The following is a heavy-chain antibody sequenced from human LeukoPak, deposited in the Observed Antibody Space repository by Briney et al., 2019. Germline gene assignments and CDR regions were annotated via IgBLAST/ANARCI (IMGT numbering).Heavy chain of an antibody. CDR2: IYYSGST. D-gene: IGHD3-22*01. CDR1: GGSISSSSYY. CDR3: ARQGVVIERYYFDY. V-gene: IGHV4-39*01. J-gene: IGHJ4*02. Sequence: SETQSLTCTVFGGSISSSSYYWGWLRQPPGKGLQWFGRIYYSGSTDYNPSLQSRVTISLDTSKNQFSLKRSSVTAADTAVYYWARQGVVIERYYFDYWGQGTLVTVSS.